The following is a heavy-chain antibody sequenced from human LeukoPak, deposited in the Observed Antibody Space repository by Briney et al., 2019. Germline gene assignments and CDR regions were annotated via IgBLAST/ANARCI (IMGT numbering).Heavy chain of an antibody. V-gene: IGHV3-43*01. CDR3: ARNSGAVRGVIGY. J-gene: IGHJ4*02. Sequence: GGSLRLSCAASGFTFDDYTMHWVRQAPGKGLEWVSLISWDGGSTYYADSVKGRFTISRDNSKNTLYLQMNSLRAEDTAVYYCARNSGAVRGVIGYWGQGTLVTVSS. CDR1: GFTFDDYT. CDR2: ISWDGGST. D-gene: IGHD3-10*01.